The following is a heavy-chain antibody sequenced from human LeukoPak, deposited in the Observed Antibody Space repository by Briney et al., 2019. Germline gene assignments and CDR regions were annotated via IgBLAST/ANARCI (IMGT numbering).Heavy chain of an antibody. V-gene: IGHV4-61*02. Sequence: SQTLSLTCTVSGGSVTSGNYYWNWIRQPAGKGLEWIGRIYTNGGASYNPSLKSRVTITIDTSKNQFSLKLSSVTAADTAVYYCAREPPGYWGQGILVTVSS. CDR1: GGSVTSGNYY. CDR2: IYTNGGA. CDR3: AREPPGY. J-gene: IGHJ4*02.